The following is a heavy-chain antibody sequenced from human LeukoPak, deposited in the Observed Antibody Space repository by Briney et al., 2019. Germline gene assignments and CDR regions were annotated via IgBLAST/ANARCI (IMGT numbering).Heavy chain of an antibody. D-gene: IGHD5-24*01. CDR2: ISSSGSTI. Sequence: PGGSLRLSCAASGFTFSSYEMNWVRQAPGKGLEWVSYISSSGSTIYYADSVKGRFTISRDNAKNSLYLQMNSLRAEDTAVYYCARGSVRWLQMGGFDYWGQGTLVTVSS. V-gene: IGHV3-48*03. CDR3: ARGSVRWLQMGGFDY. CDR1: GFTFSSYE. J-gene: IGHJ4*02.